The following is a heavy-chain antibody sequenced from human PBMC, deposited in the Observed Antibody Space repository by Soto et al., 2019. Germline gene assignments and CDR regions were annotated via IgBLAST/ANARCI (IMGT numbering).Heavy chain of an antibody. J-gene: IGHJ6*03. V-gene: IGHV3-21*01. Sequence: EVQLVESGGGLVKPGGSLRLSCAASGFTFSSYSMNWVRQAPGKGLEWVSSINYKSHIDYADLVKGRFTISRDNAKNSLYLQMNSLRAEDTAVYFCARDLIYAGYYYYMDVWGIGTTVTVSS. CDR2: INYKSHI. CDR1: GFTFSSYS. CDR3: ARDLIYAGYYYYMDV. D-gene: IGHD3-10*01.